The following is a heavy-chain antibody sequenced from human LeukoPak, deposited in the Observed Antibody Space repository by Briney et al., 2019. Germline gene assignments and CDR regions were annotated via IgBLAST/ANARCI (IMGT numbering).Heavy chain of an antibody. D-gene: IGHD6-19*01. CDR3: TTPLYSTAWYNAFDI. CDR2: INSKTDGGTT. V-gene: IGHV3-15*01. Sequence: GGSLRLSCTASGFTFSNAWMSWVRQAPGKGLEWVVRINSKTDGGTTDYAAPVKGRFTISRDDSKSTLYLQLNSLKTEDTAVYFCTTPLYSTAWYNAFDIWGQGTMVTVSS. J-gene: IGHJ3*02. CDR1: GFTFSNAW.